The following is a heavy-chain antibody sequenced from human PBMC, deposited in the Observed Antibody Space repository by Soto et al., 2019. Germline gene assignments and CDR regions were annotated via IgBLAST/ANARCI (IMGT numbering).Heavy chain of an antibody. CDR2: ISGYNGNT. Sequence: QVQLVQSGAEVKKPGASVTVSCKTSGYTFSNYGINWVRQAPVQGLEWMGWISGYNGNTKYAQTVQGRVTMTTDTSTGTVYMELRSLKSDDTAIYYCSRFIMVGGWFDPNYYHGMDVWGQGTTVTVSS. CDR3: SRFIMVGGWFDPNYYHGMDV. CDR1: GYTFSNYG. D-gene: IGHD6-19*01. J-gene: IGHJ6*02. V-gene: IGHV1-18*01.